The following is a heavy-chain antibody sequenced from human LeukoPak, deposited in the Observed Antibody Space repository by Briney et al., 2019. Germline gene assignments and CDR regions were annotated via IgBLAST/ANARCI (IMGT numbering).Heavy chain of an antibody. CDR2: IYYSGST. CDR3: ARGLKGGYYYYMDV. J-gene: IGHJ6*03. CDR1: GGSISSYY. V-gene: IGHV4-59*12. Sequence: SETLSLTCTVSGGSISSYYWSWIRQPAGKGLEWIGYIYYSGSTYYNPSLKSRVTISVDTSKNQFSLKLSSVTAADTAVYYCARGLKGGYYYYMDVWGKGTTVTVSS. D-gene: IGHD3-16*01.